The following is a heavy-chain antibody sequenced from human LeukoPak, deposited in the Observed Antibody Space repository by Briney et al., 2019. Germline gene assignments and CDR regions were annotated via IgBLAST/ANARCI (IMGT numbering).Heavy chain of an antibody. CDR1: GASISRSGYQ. CDR2: IYYSGST. Sequence: SETLSLTCTVSGASISRSGYQWGWIRQPPGKGLEWIGNIYYSGSTYYNPSLKSRVTISVDTSKNQFSLKLSSVTAADTAVYYCARNYVWGSYRPYWYFDLWGRGTLVTVSS. CDR3: ARNYVWGSYRPYWYFDL. D-gene: IGHD3-16*02. J-gene: IGHJ2*01. V-gene: IGHV4-39*07.